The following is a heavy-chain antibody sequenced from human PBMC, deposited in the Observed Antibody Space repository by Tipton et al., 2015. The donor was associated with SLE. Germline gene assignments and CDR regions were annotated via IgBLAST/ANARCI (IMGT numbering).Heavy chain of an antibody. V-gene: IGHV3-30*04. CDR3: ARERGSYSGSSFSYYYGMDV. D-gene: IGHD1-26*01. J-gene: IGHJ6*02. CDR2: ISYDGSNK. Sequence: SLRLSCAASGFIFSSYAMHWVRQAPGKGLEWVAVISYDGSNKYYADSVKGRFTISRDNSKNTLFLQMNSLRPEDTAIYYCARERGSYSGSSFSYYYGMDVWGQGTTVNV. CDR1: GFIFSSYA.